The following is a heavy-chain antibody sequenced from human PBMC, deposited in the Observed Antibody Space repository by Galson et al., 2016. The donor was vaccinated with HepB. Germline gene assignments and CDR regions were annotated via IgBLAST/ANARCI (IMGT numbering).Heavy chain of an antibody. V-gene: IGHV3-30*18. J-gene: IGHJ4*02. CDR2: ISSTGNDI. CDR1: GFIFSSYG. CDR3: AKGYYFNSGSFSD. D-gene: IGHD3-10*01. Sequence: SLRLSCAASGFIFSSYGMHWVRQAPGKGLEWVALISSTGNDIYYSDSAEGRFTISRDSSRNTLDLQMNSLRAEDSAVYFCAKGYYFNSGSFSDWGQGTLVAVSS.